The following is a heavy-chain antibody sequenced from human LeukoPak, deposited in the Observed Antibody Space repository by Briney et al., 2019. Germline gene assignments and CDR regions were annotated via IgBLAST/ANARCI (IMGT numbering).Heavy chain of an antibody. Sequence: GGSLRLSCATSGFTFSSYWMHWVRQAPGKGLVWVSRINTDGRSTDYADSVKGRFTISRDNAENTMYLQMNSLRAEDTAVYYCARVYCSSTSCEAHFEYWGQGTLVTVSS. CDR2: INTDGRST. J-gene: IGHJ4*02. CDR3: ARVYCSSTSCEAHFEY. D-gene: IGHD2-2*01. CDR1: GFTFSSYW. V-gene: IGHV3-74*01.